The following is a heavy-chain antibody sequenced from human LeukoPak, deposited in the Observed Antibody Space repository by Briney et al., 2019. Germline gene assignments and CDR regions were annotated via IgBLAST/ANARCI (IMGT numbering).Heavy chain of an antibody. CDR3: AKVEGYCSSTSCYARGTSDY. Sequence: GRSLRLSCAASGFTFSSYGMHWVRQAPGKGLEWVAFIRYDGSNKYYADSVKGRFTISRDNSKNTLYLQMNSLRAEDTAVYYCAKVEGYCSSTSCYARGTSDYWGQGTLVTVSS. D-gene: IGHD2-2*01. CDR2: IRYDGSNK. J-gene: IGHJ4*02. CDR1: GFTFSSYG. V-gene: IGHV3-30*02.